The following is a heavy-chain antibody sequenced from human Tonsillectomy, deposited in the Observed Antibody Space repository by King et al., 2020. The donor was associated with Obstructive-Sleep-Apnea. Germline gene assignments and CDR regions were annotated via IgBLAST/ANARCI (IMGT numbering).Heavy chain of an antibody. Sequence: VQLVESGGGVVQPGRSVRLSCAASGFTFSSYGMHWVRQAPGKGLEWVAGIPDEGSKKYSADSGKGRFTIYRDNSKNTLYLQMNSLRGEDTALYYCAKDLTIGGYNWFDPWGQGTLVTVPS. CDR1: GFTFSSYG. CDR2: IPDEGSKK. V-gene: IGHV3-30*18. J-gene: IGHJ5*02. D-gene: IGHD2-15*01. CDR3: AKDLTIGGYNWFDP.